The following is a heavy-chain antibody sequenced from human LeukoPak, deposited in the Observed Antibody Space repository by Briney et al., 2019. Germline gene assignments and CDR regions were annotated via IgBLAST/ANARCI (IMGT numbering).Heavy chain of an antibody. J-gene: IGHJ6*02. D-gene: IGHD6-19*01. CDR2: IYYSGST. CDR3: ARQNSVAGTVYYYYGMDV. V-gene: IGHV4-59*08. Sequence: PSETLSLTCTVSGGSISSYYWSWIRQPPGKGLEWIGYIYYSGSTNYNPSLKSRVTISVDTSKNQFSLKLSSVTAADTAVYYCARQNSVAGTVYYYYGMDVWGQGTTVTVSS. CDR1: GGSISSYY.